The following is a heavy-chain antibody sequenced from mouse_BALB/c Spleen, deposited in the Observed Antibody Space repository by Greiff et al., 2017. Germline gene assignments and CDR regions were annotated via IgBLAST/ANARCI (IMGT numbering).Heavy chain of an antibody. J-gene: IGHJ3*01. D-gene: IGHD2-10*02. CDR3: ARHNPYGNFAWFAY. CDR2: ISSGGGST. V-gene: IGHV5-12-1*01. Sequence: EVKLVESGGGLVKPGGSLKLSCAASGFAFSSYDMSWVRQTPEKRLEWVAYISSGGGSTYYPDTVKGRFTISRDNAKNTLYLQMSSLKSEDTAMYYCARHNPYGNFAWFAYWGQGTLVTVSA. CDR1: GFAFSSYD.